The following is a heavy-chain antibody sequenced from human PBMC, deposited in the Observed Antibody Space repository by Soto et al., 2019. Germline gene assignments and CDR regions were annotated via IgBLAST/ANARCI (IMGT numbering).Heavy chain of an antibody. CDR3: ARDAGGFPSAFDI. CDR1: AGSVSTSNW. J-gene: IGHJ3*02. Sequence: QVQLQESGPGLVKPSGTLSLTCAVSAGSVSTSNWWNWVRQPPGKGLEWIGQIYHNGDTNYNPSLKSRVTISVDKSKNQFSLKLSSVTAADTAVYYCARDAGGFPSAFDIWGQGTMVTVSS. D-gene: IGHD5-12*01. CDR2: IYHNGDT. V-gene: IGHV4-4*02.